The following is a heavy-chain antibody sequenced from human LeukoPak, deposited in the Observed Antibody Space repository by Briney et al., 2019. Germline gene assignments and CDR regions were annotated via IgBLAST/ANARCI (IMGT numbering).Heavy chain of an antibody. D-gene: IGHD6-19*01. J-gene: IGHJ6*03. CDR1: GGSISSGSYY. V-gene: IGHV4-61*02. Sequence: SETLSLTCTVSGGSISSGSYYWSWIRQPAGKGLEWIGRIYTSGSTNYNPSLKSRVTISVDTSKNQFSLKLSSVTAADTAVYYCARVMSGYSSGWYGYYYYMDVWGKGTTVTISS. CDR2: IYTSGST. CDR3: ARVMSGYSSGWYGYYYYMDV.